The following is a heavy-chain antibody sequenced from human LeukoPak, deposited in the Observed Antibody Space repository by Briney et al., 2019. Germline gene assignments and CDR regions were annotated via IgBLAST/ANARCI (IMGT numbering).Heavy chain of an antibody. Sequence: SETLSLTCTVSGHSINSGYYWGWIRQPPGKGLEWIGSIYPSGSTYYNPSLKSRVTISVDTSKNQFFLRLSSVTAADTAVYFCAKDRYLYSSGWYSAFDIWGQGTMVTVSS. CDR2: IYPSGST. CDR3: AKDRYLYSSGWYSAFDI. D-gene: IGHD6-19*01. CDR1: GHSINSGYY. J-gene: IGHJ3*02. V-gene: IGHV4-38-2*02.